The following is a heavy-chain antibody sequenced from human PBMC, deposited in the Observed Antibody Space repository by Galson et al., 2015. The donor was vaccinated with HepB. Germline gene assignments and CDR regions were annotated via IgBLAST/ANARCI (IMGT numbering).Heavy chain of an antibody. CDR2: IIPFFGTS. J-gene: IGHJ4*02. Sequence: SVKVSCKASGGTFSSYAISWVRQAPGQGLEWMGGIIPFFGTSNYAQKFQGRVTITADKSTDTVYMDLGSLRFEDTAVYYCARAQGIWPVEVSYFDSWGQGTLVTVSS. D-gene: IGHD1-14*01. V-gene: IGHV1-69*06. CDR3: ARAQGIWPVEVSYFDS. CDR1: GGTFSSYA.